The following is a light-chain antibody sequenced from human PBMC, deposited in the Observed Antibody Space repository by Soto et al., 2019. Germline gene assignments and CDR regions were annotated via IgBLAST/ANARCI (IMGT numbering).Light chain of an antibody. CDR1: QSINNY. J-gene: IGKJ4*01. CDR2: AAS. CDR3: QKYNSAVDT. V-gene: IGKV1-27*01. Sequence: DIQLTQSPFSLSASVGDRVTITCRASQSINNYLAWYQQKPGKGPRLLIYAASTLQSGVPSRFSGSGSGTDFTLTISSLQPEDVATYYCQKYNSAVDTFGGGTKVDIK.